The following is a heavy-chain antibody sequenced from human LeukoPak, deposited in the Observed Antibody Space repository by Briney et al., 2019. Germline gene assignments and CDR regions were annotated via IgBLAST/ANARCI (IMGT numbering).Heavy chain of an antibody. CDR1: GGSISSYY. V-gene: IGHV4-59*08. D-gene: IGHD6-13*01. J-gene: IGHJ4*02. CDR3: ARQEYYSSSWGPFDY. Sequence: PSETLSLTCTVSGGSISSYYWSWIRQPPGKGLEWIGYIYYSGSTNHNPSLKSRVTISVDTSKNQFSLKLSSVTAADTAVYYCARQEYYSSSWGPFDYWGQGTLVTVSS. CDR2: IYYSGST.